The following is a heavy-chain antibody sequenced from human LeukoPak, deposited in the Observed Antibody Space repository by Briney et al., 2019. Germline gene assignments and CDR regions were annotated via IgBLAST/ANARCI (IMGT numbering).Heavy chain of an antibody. D-gene: IGHD6-6*01. Sequence: GESLKISCKGSGYTFTTYWIAWVRQMPGKGLEWMGTIYPGDSDTRYSPSFQGQDTMSADKSISTAYMQWSSLRASDTAMYYCARRRGSDLDYWGQGTLVTVSS. CDR3: ARRRGSDLDY. CDR2: IYPGDSDT. V-gene: IGHV5-51*01. J-gene: IGHJ4*02. CDR1: GYTFTTYW.